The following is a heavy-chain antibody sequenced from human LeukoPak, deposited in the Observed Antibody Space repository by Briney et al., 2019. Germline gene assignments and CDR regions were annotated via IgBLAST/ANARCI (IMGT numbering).Heavy chain of an antibody. V-gene: IGHV4-34*01. Sequence: PSETLSLTCAVYGGSFSGYYWSWIRQPPGKGLEWIGEINHSGSTNYNPSLKSRVTISVDTSKNQFSLKLSSVTAADTAVYYCARIRFRKPLRSPYCFDYWGQGTLVTVSS. CDR3: ARIRFRKPLRSPYCFDY. J-gene: IGHJ4*02. CDR1: GGSFSGYY. D-gene: IGHD1-14*01. CDR2: INHSGST.